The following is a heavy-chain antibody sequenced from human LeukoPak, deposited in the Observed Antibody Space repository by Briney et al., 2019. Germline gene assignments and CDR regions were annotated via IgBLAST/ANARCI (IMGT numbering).Heavy chain of an antibody. J-gene: IGHJ6*03. CDR3: ARARGHDYGAPSPWGSRGGYYYYYMDV. V-gene: IGHV4-61*02. CDR1: GGSISSGSYY. CDR2: IYTSGST. Sequence: SETLSLTCTVSGGSISSGSYYWSWIRQPAGKGLEWIGRIYTSGSTNYNPSLKSRVTISVDTSKNQFSLKLSSVTAADTAVYYCARARGHDYGAPSPWGSRGGYYYYYMDVWGKGTTVTVSS. D-gene: IGHD4-17*01.